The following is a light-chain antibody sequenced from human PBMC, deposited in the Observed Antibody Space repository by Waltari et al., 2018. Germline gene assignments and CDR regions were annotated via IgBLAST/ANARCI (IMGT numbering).Light chain of an antibody. Sequence: QSALAKLPSVSGPPGQSVTISYTGTSSNVGLYNLFPCSHQPPGTVPKVMIYEVPNRPSGAPDPFSGAKSGNTASLTLSGLQPEDEAHYFCASHSNTTAVLFGGGTKVTVL. J-gene: IGLJ2*01. CDR3: ASHSNTTAVL. CDR2: EVP. V-gene: IGLV2-18*02. CDR1: SSNVGLYNL.